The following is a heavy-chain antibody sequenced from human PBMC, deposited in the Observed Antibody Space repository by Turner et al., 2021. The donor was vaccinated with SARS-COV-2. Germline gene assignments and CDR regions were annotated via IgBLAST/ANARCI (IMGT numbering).Heavy chain of an antibody. CDR3: ATLPSPHHDFWSGYYVFDP. Sequence: QVQLVQSGAEVKKPGASVKVSCKVSGATLTELSMHWVRQAPGKGLEWMGGCDPEDGETIYAQKFQGRVTMTEDTSTDTAYIELSSLRSEDTAVYYCATLPSPHHDFWSGYYVFDPWGQGTLVTVSS. CDR2: CDPEDGET. J-gene: IGHJ5*02. D-gene: IGHD3-3*01. V-gene: IGHV1-24*01. CDR1: GATLTELS.